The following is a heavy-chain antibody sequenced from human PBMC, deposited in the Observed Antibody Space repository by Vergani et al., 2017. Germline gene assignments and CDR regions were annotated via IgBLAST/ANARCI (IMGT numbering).Heavy chain of an antibody. V-gene: IGHV4-39*01. CDR3: ARSAYYDFWSGYRIDAFDI. J-gene: IGHJ3*02. D-gene: IGHD3-3*01. Sequence: QLQLQESGPGLVKPSETLSLTCTVSGGSISSSSYYWGWIRQPPGKGLEWIGSIYYSGSTYYNPSLKSRVTISVDTSKNQFSLKLSSVTAADTAVYYCARSAYYDFWSGYRIDAFDIWGQGTMVTVSS. CDR1: GGSISSSSYY. CDR2: IYYSGST.